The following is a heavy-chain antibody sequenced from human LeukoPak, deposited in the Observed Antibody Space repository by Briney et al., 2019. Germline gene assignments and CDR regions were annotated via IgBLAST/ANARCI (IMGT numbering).Heavy chain of an antibody. CDR3: TKVAWYYDILTGHTSAFDI. V-gene: IGHV3-73*01. J-gene: IGHJ3*02. Sequence: GGSLRLSCAASGFTFSGSAMHWVRQASGKGLEWVGRIRSKVNSYATAYAASVKGRFTISRDDSKNTAYLQMNSLKTEDTAVYYCTKVAWYYDILTGHTSAFDIWGQGTMVTVSS. CDR2: IRSKVNSYAT. D-gene: IGHD3-9*01. CDR1: GFTFSGSA.